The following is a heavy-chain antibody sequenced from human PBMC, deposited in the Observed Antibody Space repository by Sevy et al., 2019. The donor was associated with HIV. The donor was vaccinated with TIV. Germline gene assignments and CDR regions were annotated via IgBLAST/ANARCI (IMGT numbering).Heavy chain of an antibody. Sequence: GGSMRHSCVADGLRLNNYWMHCVRQAPGKGLEWVANINQDGGVTDYVESVRGRFTISRDNGRNLVFLQMNSLRVDDTALYFCVRAIAKDGSFWGQGTLVTVSS. CDR2: INQDGGVT. V-gene: IGHV3-7*01. D-gene: IGHD6-13*01. CDR1: GLRLNNYW. CDR3: VRAIAKDGSF. J-gene: IGHJ4*02.